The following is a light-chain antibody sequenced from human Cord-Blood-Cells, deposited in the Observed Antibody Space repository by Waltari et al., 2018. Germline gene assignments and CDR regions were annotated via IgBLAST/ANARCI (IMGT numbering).Light chain of an antibody. CDR2: KAS. CDR1: QSISSW. CDR3: QQYNSYSWT. V-gene: IGKV1-5*03. J-gene: IGKJ1*01. Sequence: DIQMTQSPSPLSASVAARVTITCRASQSISSWLAWYQQKPGKAPKLLIYKASSLESGVPSRFSGSGSGTEFTLTISSLQPDDFATYYCQQYNSYSWTFGQGTKVEIK.